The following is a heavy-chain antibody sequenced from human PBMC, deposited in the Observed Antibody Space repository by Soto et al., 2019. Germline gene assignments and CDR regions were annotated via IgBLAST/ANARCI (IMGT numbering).Heavy chain of an antibody. V-gene: IGHV3-53*01. CDR3: ASQRMRSGSYYYYYYYGMDV. CDR1: GFTVSSNY. J-gene: IGHJ6*02. D-gene: IGHD1-26*01. Sequence: AGGSLRLSCAASGFTVSSNYMSWVRQAPGKGLEWVSVIYSGGSTYYADSVKGRFTISRDSSKNTLYLQMNSLRAEDTAVYYCASQRMRSGSYYYYYYYGMDVWGQGTTVTVSS. CDR2: IYSGGST.